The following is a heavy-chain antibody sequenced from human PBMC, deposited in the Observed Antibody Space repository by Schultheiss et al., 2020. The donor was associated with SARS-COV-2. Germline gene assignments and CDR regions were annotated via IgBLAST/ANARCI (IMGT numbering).Heavy chain of an antibody. V-gene: IGHV1-8*01. J-gene: IGHJ4*02. CDR2: MNPNSGNT. CDR1: GYTFTSYD. D-gene: IGHD6-6*01. Sequence: SVKVSCKASGYTFTSYDINWVRQATGQGLEWMGWMNPNSGNTGYAQKFQGRVTITADESTSTAYMELSSLRSEDTAVYYCARGESIAARLHYWGQGTLVTVSS. CDR3: ARGESIAARLHY.